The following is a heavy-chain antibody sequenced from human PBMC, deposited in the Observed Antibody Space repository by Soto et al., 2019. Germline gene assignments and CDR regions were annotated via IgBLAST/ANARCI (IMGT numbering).Heavy chain of an antibody. CDR3: AKLTKRGTSWSGFDI. J-gene: IGHJ3*02. CDR1: GYPFTDYY. Sequence: QVQLVQSGAEVKKPGASVKVSCKASGYPFTDYYIHWVRQAPGQGLEWMGWINPKSGGTNYAQKLQGRVTMTRATSIDTAYMELTRVRSDDTGVYYCAKLTKRGTSWSGFDIWGQGTGVTVSS. CDR2: INPKSGGT. V-gene: IGHV1-2*02. D-gene: IGHD6-13*01.